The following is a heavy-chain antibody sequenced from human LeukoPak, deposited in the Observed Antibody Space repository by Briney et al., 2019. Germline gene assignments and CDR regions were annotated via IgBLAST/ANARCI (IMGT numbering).Heavy chain of an antibody. Sequence: GGSLRLSCTASGFTFSSYAMNWVRHAPGKGLVWVSRINSDGSSTSYADSVKGRFTLSRDNAKNTLYLQMNSLRAEDTAVYYCARSRDYYDSSGPPGSAFDIWGQGTMVTVSS. V-gene: IGHV3-74*01. CDR2: INSDGSST. CDR1: GFTFSSYA. J-gene: IGHJ3*02. CDR3: ARSRDYYDSSGPPGSAFDI. D-gene: IGHD3-22*01.